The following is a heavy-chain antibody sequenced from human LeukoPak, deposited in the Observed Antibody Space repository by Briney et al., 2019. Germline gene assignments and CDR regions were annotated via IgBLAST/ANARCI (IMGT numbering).Heavy chain of an antibody. Sequence: SETLSLTCTVSGGSISSYYWSWIRQPPGKGLEWIGYIYYSGSTNYNPSLKSRVTISVDTSKNQFSLKLSSVTAADTAVYYCASGGDWNYGGYYFDYWGQGTPVTVSS. CDR3: ASGGDWNYGGYYFDY. CDR2: IYYSGST. CDR1: GGSISSYY. V-gene: IGHV4-59*01. J-gene: IGHJ4*02. D-gene: IGHD1-7*01.